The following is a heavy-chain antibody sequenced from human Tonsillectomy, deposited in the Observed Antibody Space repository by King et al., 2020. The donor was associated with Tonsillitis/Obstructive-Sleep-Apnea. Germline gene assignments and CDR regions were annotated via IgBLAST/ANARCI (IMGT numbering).Heavy chain of an antibody. D-gene: IGHD4-23*01. Sequence: QLVQSGAEVKKPGASVKVSCKASGYTFTSYYMHWVRQAPGQGLEWMGIINPSGGSTSYAQKFQGRVTMTRDTSTSTVYMELSSLRSEETAVYYCARGPPTVVTPADYYYGMDVWGQGTTVTVSS. V-gene: IGHV1-46*01. CDR2: INPSGGST. J-gene: IGHJ6*02. CDR1: GYTFTSYY. CDR3: ARGPPTVVTPADYYYGMDV.